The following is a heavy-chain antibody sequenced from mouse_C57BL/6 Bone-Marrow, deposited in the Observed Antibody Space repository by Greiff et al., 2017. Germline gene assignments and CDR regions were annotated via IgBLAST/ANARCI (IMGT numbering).Heavy chain of an antibody. CDR2: IWSDGST. CDR3: ARHDPLSTVVAPDAMDY. Sequence: QVQLKQSGPGLVAPSQSLSITCTVSGFSLTSYGVHWVRQPPGKGLEWLVVIWSDGSTTYNSAHKSRLSISKDNSKSQVFLKMNRLQTDDTAMYYCARHDPLSTVVAPDAMDYWGQGTSVTVSS. D-gene: IGHD1-1*01. CDR1: GFSLTSYG. J-gene: IGHJ4*01. V-gene: IGHV2-6-1*01.